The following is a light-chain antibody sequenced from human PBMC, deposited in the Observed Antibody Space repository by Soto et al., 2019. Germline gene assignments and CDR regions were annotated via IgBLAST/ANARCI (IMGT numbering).Light chain of an antibody. CDR2: LGS. V-gene: IGKV2-28*01. CDR3: MQALQTTIT. J-gene: IGKJ5*01. CDR1: QTLLHSNGYNY. Sequence: DLVMTQSPLFLPVTLGDPASIYFRSSQTLLHSNGYNYLDWYLQKPGQSPHXLXYLGSARASGVPDRFSGSGSGTDFTLKISRVQAEDVGVYYCMQALQTTITFGQGTRLEIK.